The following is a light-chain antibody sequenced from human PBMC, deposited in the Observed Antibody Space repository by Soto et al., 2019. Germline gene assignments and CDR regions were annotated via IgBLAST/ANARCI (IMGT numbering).Light chain of an antibody. CDR2: AAS. CDR1: QAIYNY. V-gene: IGKV1-27*01. CDR3: QKFSAVPT. Sequence: DIQMTQSPSSLSASVGDRVTITCRASQAIYNYLAWYQQKPGKVPTLLISAASTLQAGVPSCFSGSGSGKDFTLTSSSLQPEDVATYYCQKFSAVPTFGGGTKVEI. J-gene: IGKJ4*01.